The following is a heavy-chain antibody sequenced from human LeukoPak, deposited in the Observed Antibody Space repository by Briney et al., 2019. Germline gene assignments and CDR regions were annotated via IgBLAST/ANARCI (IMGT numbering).Heavy chain of an antibody. CDR1: GGSFSGYY. CDR3: ASRYYYDSSGYTTTGDY. J-gene: IGHJ4*02. CDR2: INHSGST. Sequence: SETLSLTCAVYGGSFSGYYWSWIRQPPGKGLEWIGEINHSGSTNYNPSLKSRVTISVDTSKNQFSLKLSSVTAADTAVYYCASRYYYDSSGYTTTGDYWGQGTLVTVSS. D-gene: IGHD3-22*01. V-gene: IGHV4-34*01.